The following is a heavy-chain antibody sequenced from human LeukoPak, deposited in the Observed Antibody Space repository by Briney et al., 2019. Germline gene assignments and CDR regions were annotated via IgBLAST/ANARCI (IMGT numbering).Heavy chain of an antibody. Sequence: GGSLRLSCAASGFTFDDYAMHWVRQAPGKGLEWVSSISTNSGSMDYADSMKGRFVISRDNAKNSPYLQMNSLRPEDTALYYCAKTTGTNDAFDIWGQGTMVTVSS. CDR2: ISTNSGSM. CDR1: GFTFDDYA. V-gene: IGHV3-9*01. D-gene: IGHD1-1*01. J-gene: IGHJ3*02. CDR3: AKTTGTNDAFDI.